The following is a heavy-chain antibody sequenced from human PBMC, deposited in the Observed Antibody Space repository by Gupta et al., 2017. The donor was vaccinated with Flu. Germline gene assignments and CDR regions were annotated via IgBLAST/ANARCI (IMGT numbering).Heavy chain of an antibody. Sequence: EVQLVESGGGLVQPGRSLRLSCSASGFTFDDYAMHWVRQAPGKGLEWVSGISWNSGSIGYADSVKGRLTIARDNAKNSLYLQMNSLRAEDTALYYCAKARYSSSGWYLSFDYWGQGTRVTVSS. CDR3: AKARYSSSGWYLSFDY. CDR1: GFTFDDYA. V-gene: IGHV3-9*01. CDR2: ISWNSGSI. J-gene: IGHJ4*02. D-gene: IGHD6-19*01.